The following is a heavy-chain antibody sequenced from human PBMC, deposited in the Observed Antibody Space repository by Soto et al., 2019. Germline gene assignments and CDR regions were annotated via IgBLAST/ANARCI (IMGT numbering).Heavy chain of an antibody. CDR2: KKQDGSEK. CDR1: GFTFSSYW. J-gene: IGHJ4*02. CDR3: AWARADYYDSSGYRLGY. D-gene: IGHD3-22*01. V-gene: IGHV3-7*04. Sequence: EVQLVESGGGLVQPGGSLRLSCAASGFTFSSYWMSWVRQAPGKGLEWVANKKQDGSEKYYVDSVKGRFTISRDNAKNSLYLQMNSLRAEDTAVYYCAWARADYYDSSGYRLGYWGQGTLVTVSS.